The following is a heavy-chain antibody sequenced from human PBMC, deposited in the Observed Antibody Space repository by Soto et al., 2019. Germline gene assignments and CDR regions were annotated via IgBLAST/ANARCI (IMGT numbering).Heavy chain of an antibody. Sequence: QVQLVQSGAEVKKPGASVKVSCKASGYTFTSYGISWVRQAPGQGLEWMGWISADNGNTNYAQKLQGRDTMTTETSASKAYMELRSLRSDDMTVYYCASDSPPMDVWGQGTTVTVSS. CDR2: ISADNGNT. J-gene: IGHJ6*02. V-gene: IGHV1-18*03. CDR1: GYTFTSYG. CDR3: ASDSPPMDV.